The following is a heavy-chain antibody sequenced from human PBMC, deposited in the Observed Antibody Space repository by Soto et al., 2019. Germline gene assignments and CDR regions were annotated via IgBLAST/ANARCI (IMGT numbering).Heavy chain of an antibody. CDR2: YDLEKCET. V-gene: IGHV1-24*01. D-gene: IGHD6-13*01. CDR3: AIAVGRSNQFDL. Sequence: GASVKVACKVSGYSLTELSIHWVRQAPGEGLEWMGGYDLEKCETIYAQKFQGRVTMTEDSPADTSYMQLRSLRSEDTAVYYSAIAVGRSNQFDLWGQGPMVIFSS. CDR1: GYSLTELS. J-gene: IGHJ5*02.